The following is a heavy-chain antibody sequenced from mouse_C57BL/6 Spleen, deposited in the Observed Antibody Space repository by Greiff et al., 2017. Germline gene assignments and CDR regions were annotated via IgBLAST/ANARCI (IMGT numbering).Heavy chain of an antibody. CDR2: IYPGDGDT. D-gene: IGHD2-2*01. V-gene: IGHV1-82*01. J-gene: IGHJ1*03. Sequence: LQESGPELVKPGASVKISCKASGYAFSSSWMNWVKQRPGKGLEWIGRIYPGDGDTNYNGKFKGKATLTADKSSSTAYLQLSGLTSEDSAVYFCARGYGGYFDGWGTGTTVTVSS. CDR3: ARGYGGYFDG. CDR1: GYAFSSSW.